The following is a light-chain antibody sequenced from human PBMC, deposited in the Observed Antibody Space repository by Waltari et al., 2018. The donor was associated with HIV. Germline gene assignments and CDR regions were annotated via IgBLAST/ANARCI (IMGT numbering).Light chain of an antibody. CDR1: SLRDYS. CDR3: SSRDKSGHLVI. Sequence: SSELTQEPSVSVALGQTVQFTCHGVSLRDYSASRYQKKPGQAPILVFYGKNNRPAGIPDRLSGSSSRNTASLTITGAQAEDEADYYCSSRDKSGHLVIFGGGTRLIVL. J-gene: IGLJ2*01. V-gene: IGLV3-19*01. CDR2: GKN.